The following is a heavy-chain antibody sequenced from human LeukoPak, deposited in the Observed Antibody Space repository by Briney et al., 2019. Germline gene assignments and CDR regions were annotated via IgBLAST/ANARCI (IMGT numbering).Heavy chain of an antibody. CDR2: ISISGTNK. V-gene: IGHV3-48*03. D-gene: IGHD5-24*01. CDR3: ARRDGYDFDY. Sequence: GGSLRLSCAASGFTFSSYEMNWVRQAPGKGGEGVSFISISGTNKYYADSVIGRFTISRDNAKNTLYLQMNSLSAEDTAVYYRARRDGYDFDYWGQGTLVTVSS. J-gene: IGHJ4*02. CDR1: GFTFSSYE.